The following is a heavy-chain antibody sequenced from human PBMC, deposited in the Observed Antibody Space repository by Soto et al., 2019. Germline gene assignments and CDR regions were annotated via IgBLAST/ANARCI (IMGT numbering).Heavy chain of an antibody. CDR1: ADSINISHC. CDR3: AARHFWSGPWTHTRLDY. J-gene: IGHJ4*02. CDR2: ISHSGST. D-gene: IGHD3-3*02. Sequence: PSETLSLTCAVSADSINISHCWNFVRQPPGKGLEWIGQISHSGSTNYNPSLTSRVTISVDKSKNHFSLKLTSVTAADTAVYYCAARHFWSGPWTHTRLDYWGQGTLVTVSS. V-gene: IGHV4-4*02.